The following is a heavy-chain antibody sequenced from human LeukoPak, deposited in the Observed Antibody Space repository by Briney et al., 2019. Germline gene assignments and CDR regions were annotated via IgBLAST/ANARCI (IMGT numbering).Heavy chain of an antibody. J-gene: IGHJ4*02. CDR1: GYTFTSYG. CDR3: ARDYDYVPDF. V-gene: IGHV1-18*01. CDR2: ISAYNGNT. D-gene: IGHD3-16*01. Sequence: ASVKVSCKASGYTFTSYGINWARQAPGQGLEWMGGISAYNGNTNYAQNLQGRVTMATDTSSTTAYMEVRSLRFDDTAMYYCARDYDYVPDFWGQGTLVTVPS.